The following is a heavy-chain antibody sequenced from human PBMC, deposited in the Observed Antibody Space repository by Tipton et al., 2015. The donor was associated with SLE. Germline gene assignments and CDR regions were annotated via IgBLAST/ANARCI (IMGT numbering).Heavy chain of an antibody. Sequence: LRLSCTVSGGSISSSHYWTWIRQPPGKGLEWIGTFYYSGNTYFNPSLKSRVTISVDTSKNQFSLRLSSVTAADTAVYYCARDYYDSRGYTLFDYWGQGALVTVSS. J-gene: IGHJ4*02. V-gene: IGHV4-39*07. CDR2: FYYSGNT. CDR1: GGSISSSHY. D-gene: IGHD3-22*01. CDR3: ARDYYDSRGYTLFDY.